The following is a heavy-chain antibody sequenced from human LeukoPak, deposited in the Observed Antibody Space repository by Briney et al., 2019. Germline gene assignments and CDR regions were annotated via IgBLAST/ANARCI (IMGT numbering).Heavy chain of an antibody. Sequence: PSETLSLTCTVSGGSISSYYWSWIRQPPGKGLEWLGYIHYSGTTHYNPSLKSRVTISVDTFKNQFSLKLNSATAADTAVYYCASSRTGDTFDIWGQGTMVTVSS. V-gene: IGHV4-59*08. CDR1: GGSISSYY. J-gene: IGHJ3*02. CDR2: IHYSGTT. D-gene: IGHD1-14*01. CDR3: ASSRTGDTFDI.